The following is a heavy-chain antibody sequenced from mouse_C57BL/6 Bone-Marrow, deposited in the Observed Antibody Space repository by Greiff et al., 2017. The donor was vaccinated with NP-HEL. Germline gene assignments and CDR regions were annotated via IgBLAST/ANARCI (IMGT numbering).Heavy chain of an antibody. D-gene: IGHD2-3*01. J-gene: IGHJ2*01. Sequence: VQLQQSGAELVRPGASVKLSCKASGYTFTDYYINWVKQRPGQGLEWIARIYPGSGNTYYNEKFKGKATLTAEKSSSTAYMQLSSLTSEDSAVYFCARFGYYPDYWGQGTTVTVSS. CDR3: ARFGYYPDY. CDR1: GYTFTDYY. V-gene: IGHV1-76*01. CDR2: IYPGSGNT.